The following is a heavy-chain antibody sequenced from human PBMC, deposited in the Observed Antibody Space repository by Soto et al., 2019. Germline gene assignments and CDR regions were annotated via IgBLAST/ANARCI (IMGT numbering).Heavy chain of an antibody. V-gene: IGHV3-21*01. CDR2: ISSSSSYI. Sequence: GSLRLSCAASGFTFSSYSMNWVRQAPGKGLEWVSSISSSSSYIYYADSVKGRFTISRDNAKNSLYLQMNSLRAEDTAVYYCARENAGYCSSTSCYAFDIWGQGTMVTVSS. CDR1: GFTFSSYS. CDR3: ARENAGYCSSTSCYAFDI. D-gene: IGHD2-2*01. J-gene: IGHJ3*02.